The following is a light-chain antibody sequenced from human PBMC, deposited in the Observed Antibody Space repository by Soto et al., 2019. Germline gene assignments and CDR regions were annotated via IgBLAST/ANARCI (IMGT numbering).Light chain of an antibody. V-gene: IGKV3-20*01. J-gene: IGKJ4*01. CDR1: QSVSSTF. CDR3: QHYGSSPPLI. CDR2: GAS. Sequence: EFVLTQSPGTLSLSPGERATLSCRASQSVSSTFLAWYQQKPGQPPRLLIYGASTRGTGIPDRFSGSGSGTDFTLTISRLEPEDFAVYYCQHYGSSPPLIFGGGTKVEIK.